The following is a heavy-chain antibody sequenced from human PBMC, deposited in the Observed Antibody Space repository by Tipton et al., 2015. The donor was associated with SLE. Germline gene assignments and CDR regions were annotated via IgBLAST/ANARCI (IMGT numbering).Heavy chain of an antibody. CDR1: GGSISSSNYY. CDR3: ATPYYDFWSGYSREYFQY. V-gene: IGHV4-39*01. Sequence: PGLVKPSQTLSLTCTVSGGSISSSNYYWGWIRQPPGKGLEWIGSIYYTGNTYYTPSLKSRVTISIDTSKNQFSLKLNSVTAADTAVYFCATPYYDFWSGYSREYFQYWGQGTLVTVSS. CDR2: IYYTGNT. J-gene: IGHJ1*01. D-gene: IGHD3-3*01.